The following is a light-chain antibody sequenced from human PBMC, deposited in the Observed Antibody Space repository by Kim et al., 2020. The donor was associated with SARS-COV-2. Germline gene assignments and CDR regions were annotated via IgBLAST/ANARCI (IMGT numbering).Light chain of an antibody. CDR2: DAS. CDR1: KDISNY. J-gene: IGKJ2*03. V-gene: IGKV1-33*01. Sequence: DIQMTQSPSSLSASVGDRVTITCQASKDISNYLNWYQQKPGKAPKLLIYDASNLETGVPSRFSGSGSGTDFTFTISSLQPEDIATYYCQQYDNLLRVSFGQGTKLEIK. CDR3: QQYDNLLRVS.